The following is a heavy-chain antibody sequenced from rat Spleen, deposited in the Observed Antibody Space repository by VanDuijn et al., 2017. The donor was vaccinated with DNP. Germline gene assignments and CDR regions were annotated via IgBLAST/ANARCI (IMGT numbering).Heavy chain of an antibody. V-gene: IGHV1-8*01. D-gene: IGHD1-10*01. CDR1: GYSITDYL. J-gene: IGHJ4*01. Sequence: EVQVQQSGPELRRPGSSVKLSCKASGYSITDYLMHWVKHRPEHVLEWIGRIDPEEGETKYAQRFQSKATLTADTSSNTAYMQLSSLTSEDTATYFCASAINSDAMDAWGQGSSVTVSS. CDR2: IDPEEGET. CDR3: ASAINSDAMDA.